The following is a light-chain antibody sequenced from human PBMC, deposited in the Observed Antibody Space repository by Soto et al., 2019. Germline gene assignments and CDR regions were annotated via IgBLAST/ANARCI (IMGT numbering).Light chain of an antibody. CDR1: SSNIGAGFD. V-gene: IGLV1-40*01. CDR2: DNT. Sequence: HSVLTQPPSVSGAPGQRVTISCTGTSSNIGAGFDVHWYQKLPGTAPKLLIFDNTNRPSGVPDRFSASRSGTSASLAITGLQAGDEADYFCQSYDSSLSGSVVFGGGTQLTVL. CDR3: QSYDSSLSGSVV. J-gene: IGLJ2*01.